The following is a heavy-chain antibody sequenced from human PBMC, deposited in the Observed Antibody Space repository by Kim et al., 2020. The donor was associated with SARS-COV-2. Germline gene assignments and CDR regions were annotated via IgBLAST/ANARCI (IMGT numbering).Heavy chain of an antibody. CDR2: INHSGST. D-gene: IGHD6-19*01. CDR1: GGSFSGYY. Sequence: SETLSLTCAVYGGSFSGYYWSWIRQPPGKGLEWIGEINHSGSTNYNPSLKSRVTISVDTSKNQFSLKLSSVTAADTAVYYCAGHSSGWYPYYYYYMDVWGKGTTVTVSS. J-gene: IGHJ6*03. CDR3: AGHSSGWYPYYYYYMDV. V-gene: IGHV4-34*01.